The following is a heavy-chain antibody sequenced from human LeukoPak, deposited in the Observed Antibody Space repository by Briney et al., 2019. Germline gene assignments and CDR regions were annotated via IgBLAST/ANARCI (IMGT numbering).Heavy chain of an antibody. Sequence: PSETLSLTCTVSGGSISSYYWSWIRQPPGKGLEWIGFIYYSGSTNYNPSLKSRVTISVDTSKNQFSLKLSSVTAADTAVYYCARTSVGVNWYFDLWAVAPWSLSPQ. CDR3: ARTSVGVNWYFDL. CDR2: IYYSGST. J-gene: IGHJ2*01. CDR1: GGSISSYY. V-gene: IGHV4-59*08. D-gene: IGHD1-26*01.